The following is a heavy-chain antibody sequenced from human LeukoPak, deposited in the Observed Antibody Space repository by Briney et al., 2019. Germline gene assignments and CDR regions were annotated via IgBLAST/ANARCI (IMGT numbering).Heavy chain of an antibody. Sequence: GGSLRLSCAASGXTFSSYWMHWVRQAPGKGLVWASRINSDGSDTSYADSVKGRFTISRDNAKNTLYLQISSLRAEDTALYYCARDLRYYYDSSGYPDYWGQGTLVTVSS. CDR2: INSDGSDT. D-gene: IGHD3-22*01. CDR1: GXTFSSYW. V-gene: IGHV3-74*01. CDR3: ARDLRYYYDSSGYPDY. J-gene: IGHJ4*02.